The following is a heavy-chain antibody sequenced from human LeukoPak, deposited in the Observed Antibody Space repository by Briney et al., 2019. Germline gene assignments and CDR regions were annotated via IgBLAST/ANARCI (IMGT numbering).Heavy chain of an antibody. CDR1: GFTFSSHG. D-gene: IGHD5-18*01. Sequence: PGGSLRLSCAASGFTFSSHGMHWARQAPGKGLEWVTLIWHDGTKENYADSVKGRFTISRDNSRSTLYLQMSSLRVEDTAVYYCARDYSYGSLDYRGQGTLVTVSS. J-gene: IGHJ4*02. CDR3: ARDYSYGSLDY. CDR2: IWHDGTKE. V-gene: IGHV3-33*08.